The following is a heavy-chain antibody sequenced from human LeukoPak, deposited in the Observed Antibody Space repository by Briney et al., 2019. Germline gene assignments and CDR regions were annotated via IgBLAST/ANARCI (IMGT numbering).Heavy chain of an antibody. CDR2: IWYDGSNK. CDR3: ARAELTGYLYYFDY. D-gene: IGHD3-9*01. CDR1: GFTFSSYG. V-gene: IGHV3-33*01. Sequence: GGSLRLSCAASGFTFSSYGMHWVRQAPGKGLEWVAVIWYDGSNKYYADSVKGRFTISRDNSKNTLYLQMNSLRAEDTAVYYCARAELTGYLYYFDYWGQGTLVTVSS. J-gene: IGHJ4*02.